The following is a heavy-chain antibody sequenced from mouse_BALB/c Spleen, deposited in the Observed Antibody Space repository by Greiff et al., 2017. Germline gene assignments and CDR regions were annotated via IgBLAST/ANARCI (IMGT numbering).Heavy chain of an antibody. Sequence: EVKLVESGGGLVQPGGSRKLSCAASGFTFSSFGMHWVRQAPEKGLEWVAYISSGSSTIYYADTVKGRFTISRDNPKNTLFLQMTSLRSEDTAMYYCARTTWADYWGQGTTLTVSS. CDR3: ARTTWADY. CDR1: GFTFSSFG. J-gene: IGHJ2*01. D-gene: IGHD6-1*01. CDR2: ISSGSSTI. V-gene: IGHV5-17*02.